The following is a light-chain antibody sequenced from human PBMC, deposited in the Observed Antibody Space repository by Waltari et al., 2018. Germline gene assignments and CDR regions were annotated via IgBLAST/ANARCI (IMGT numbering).Light chain of an antibody. CDR2: KVS. V-gene: IGLV2-8*01. CDR1: STDIGGSNY. Sequence: QSALTQPPSTSGSPGQSVTISCIGTSTDIGGSNYVSWYQPHPGKAPMLLIYKVSDRPSGVPDRLSACKSGNPASLAGSGLQAEDEAHYYCSSYRGSNNLLFGGGTKLTVL. J-gene: IGLJ3*02. CDR3: SSYRGSNNLL.